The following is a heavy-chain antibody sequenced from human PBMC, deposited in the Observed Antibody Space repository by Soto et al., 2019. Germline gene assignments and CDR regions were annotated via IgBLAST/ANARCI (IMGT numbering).Heavy chain of an antibody. V-gene: IGHV3-23*01. CDR3: AKRIAAAGTNALDV. J-gene: IGHJ6*02. CDR2: ISGSGGST. D-gene: IGHD6-13*01. CDR1: GFTFSSYA. Sequence: GGSLRLSCAASGFTFSSYAMSWVRQAPGKGLEWVSSISGSGGSTYYADSVKGRFTVSRDNSKSTLYLRMNSLRAEDTAVYYCAKRIAAAGTNALDVWGQGTTVTVS.